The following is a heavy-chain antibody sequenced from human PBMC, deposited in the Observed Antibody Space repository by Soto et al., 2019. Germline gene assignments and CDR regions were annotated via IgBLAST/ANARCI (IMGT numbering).Heavy chain of an antibody. D-gene: IGHD2-15*01. CDR3: ARLGGGPVVYFDY. CDR1: GGTFSSYT. Sequence: QVQLAQSGAEVKKPGSSVKVSCKASGGTFSSYTISWVRQAPGQGLEWMGRIIPILGIANYAQKFQGRVTITADKSTSTAYMELSSLRSEDTAVYYCARLGGGPVVYFDYWGQGTLVTVSS. V-gene: IGHV1-69*02. J-gene: IGHJ4*02. CDR2: IIPILGIA.